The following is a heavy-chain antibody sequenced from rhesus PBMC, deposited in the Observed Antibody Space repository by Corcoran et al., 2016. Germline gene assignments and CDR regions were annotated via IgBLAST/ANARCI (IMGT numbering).Heavy chain of an antibody. CDR1: GYSFTSYW. CDR2: NDPSDSGT. CDR3: AKGGVIAAAGGFDY. J-gene: IGHJ4*01. V-gene: IGHV5-20*01. D-gene: IGHD6-31*01. Sequence: EVQLVQSGAEVKRPGESLKISCKTSGYSFTSYWISWVRQMPGKGLEWMGANDPSDSGTRYIPSFQGQVTISTDKSISTAYLQWSRLKASDTATYYCAKGGVIAAAGGFDYWGQGVLVTVAS.